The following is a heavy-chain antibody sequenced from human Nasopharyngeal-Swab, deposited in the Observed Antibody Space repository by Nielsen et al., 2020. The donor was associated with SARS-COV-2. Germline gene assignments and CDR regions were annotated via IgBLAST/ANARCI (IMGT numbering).Heavy chain of an antibody. Sequence: GESLKISCAASGFTFSSYAMSWVRQAPGKGLEWVSAISGSGGSTYYADSVKGRFTISRDNSKNTLYLQMNSLRAEDTAVYYCAKDSYDSSGYSYYYGMDVWGQGTTVTVPS. CDR1: GFTFSSYA. J-gene: IGHJ6*02. CDR3: AKDSYDSSGYSYYYGMDV. CDR2: ISGSGGST. V-gene: IGHV3-23*01. D-gene: IGHD3-22*01.